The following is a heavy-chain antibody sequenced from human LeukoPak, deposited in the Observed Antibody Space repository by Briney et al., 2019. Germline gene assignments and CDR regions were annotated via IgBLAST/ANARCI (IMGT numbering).Heavy chain of an antibody. V-gene: IGHV1-24*01. D-gene: IGHD2-15*01. CDR1: GYMFTELS. CDR3: ATDQGHCSGGSCYSGFY. Sequence: ASVNVSCKVSGYMFTELSMHWVRQAPGKGLAWMGGVDPEDGETIYAQKLQGRVTMTEDTSTDTAYMELSSLRSEDTAVYYCATDQGHCSGGSCYSGFYWGQGTLVTVSS. CDR2: VDPEDGET. J-gene: IGHJ4*02.